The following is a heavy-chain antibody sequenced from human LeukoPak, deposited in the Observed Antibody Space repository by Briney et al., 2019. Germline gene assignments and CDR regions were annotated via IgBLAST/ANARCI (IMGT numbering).Heavy chain of an antibody. Sequence: PSETLSLTCTVSGGSVSNSNYCWGWIRQPPGKQLEWIGSIDYSGSPLYNPSLKSRVTISVDTSKNQFSLQLSSVTAADTAVYYCARPLDCNYGGTAFDIRGQGTMVTVSS. CDR1: GGSVSNSNYC. D-gene: IGHD4-23*01. V-gene: IGHV4-39*01. CDR3: ARPLDCNYGGTAFDI. J-gene: IGHJ3*02. CDR2: IDYSGSP.